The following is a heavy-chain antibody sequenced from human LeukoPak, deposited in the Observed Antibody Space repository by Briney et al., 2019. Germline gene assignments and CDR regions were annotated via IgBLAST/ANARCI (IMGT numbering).Heavy chain of an antibody. CDR3: GTGDPRFDY. J-gene: IGHJ4*02. V-gene: IGHV3-48*02. CDR1: GFIFSTYS. Sequence: GGPLTLSCAASGFIFSTYSMNWLPQAPGKGLQCDSYISSGSSAIYYTDSVKGRFTITRDYAKNSVYLQMNSLRNADTAVYYCGTGDPRFDYWGQGILVTVSS. CDR2: ISSGSSAI. D-gene: IGHD7-27*01.